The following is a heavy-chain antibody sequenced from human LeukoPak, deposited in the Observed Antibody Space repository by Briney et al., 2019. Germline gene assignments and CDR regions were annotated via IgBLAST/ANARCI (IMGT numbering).Heavy chain of an antibody. J-gene: IGHJ4*02. V-gene: IGHV3-23*01. CDR3: AKVRTMIVVVKGLIDY. Sequence: GGSLRLSCAVSGFTSSSHAMSWVRQAPGKGLEWVSGISGSRESTYYADSVKGRFTISRDNSKNTLYLQMNSLRAEDTAVYYCAKVRTMIVVVKGLIDYWGQGTLVTVSS. CDR2: ISGSREST. CDR1: GFTSSSHA. D-gene: IGHD3-22*01.